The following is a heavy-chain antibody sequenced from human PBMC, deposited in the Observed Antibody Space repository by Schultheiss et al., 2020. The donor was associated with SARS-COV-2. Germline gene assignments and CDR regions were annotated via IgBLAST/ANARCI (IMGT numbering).Heavy chain of an antibody. CDR2: INGRGST. V-gene: IGHV3-23*01. CDR1: GFTFDSYA. D-gene: IGHD3-10*01. Sequence: GGSLRLSCAASGFTFDSYAMTWVRQAPGKGLEWVSAINGRGSTFYTDSVKGRFTISRDNSKDTLFLQMHSLRHEDTAVYYCGKGWFGESIDHWGQGALVTVSS. J-gene: IGHJ4*02. CDR3: GKGWFGESIDH.